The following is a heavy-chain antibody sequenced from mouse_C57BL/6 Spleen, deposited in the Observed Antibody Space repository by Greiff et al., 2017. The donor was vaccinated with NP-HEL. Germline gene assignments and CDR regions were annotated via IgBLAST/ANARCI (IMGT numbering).Heavy chain of an antibody. Sequence: QVQLKQSGPELVKPGASVKISCKASGYAFSSSWMNWVKQRPGKGLEWIGRIYPGDGDTNYNGKFKGKATLTADKSSSTAYMQLSSLTSEDSAVYFCAREDGYFFAYWGQGTLVTVAA. CDR1: GYAFSSSW. CDR2: IYPGDGDT. CDR3: AREDGYFFAY. J-gene: IGHJ3*01. V-gene: IGHV1-82*01. D-gene: IGHD2-3*01.